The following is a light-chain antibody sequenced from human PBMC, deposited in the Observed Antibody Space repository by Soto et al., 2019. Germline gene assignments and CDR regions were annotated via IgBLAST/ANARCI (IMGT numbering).Light chain of an antibody. CDR3: CSYAGSSTPV. V-gene: IGLV2-23*01. CDR2: EGS. Sequence: QSVLTQPASVSGSPGQSITISCTGTSSDVGSYNLVSWYQQHPGKAPKLMIYEGSKRPSGVSNRFSGSKSGNTASLAISGVQAEDEADYYCCSYAGSSTPVFGGGTKLTVL. CDR1: SSDVGSYNL. J-gene: IGLJ2*01.